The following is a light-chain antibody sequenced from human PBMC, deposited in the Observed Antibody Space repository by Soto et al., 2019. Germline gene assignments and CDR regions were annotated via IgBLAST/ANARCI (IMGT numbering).Light chain of an antibody. Sequence: DIQMTQSPSTLSGSVGDIVSIACRASQTISSWLAWYQQKPGKAPKLLIYKASTLKSGVPSRFSGSGSGTEFTLTISSLQPDDFATYYCQQYNSPTFGQGTKVDIK. V-gene: IGKV1-5*03. CDR3: QQYNSPT. CDR1: QTISSW. CDR2: KAS. J-gene: IGKJ1*01.